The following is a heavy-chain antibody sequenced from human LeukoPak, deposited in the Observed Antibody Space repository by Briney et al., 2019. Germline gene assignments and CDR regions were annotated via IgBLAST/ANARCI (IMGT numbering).Heavy chain of an antibody. V-gene: IGHV4-30-4*08. CDR2: IYYSGST. Sequence: SETLSLTCTVSGGSISSGDYYWSWIRQPPGKGLEWIGYIYYSGSTYCNPSLKSRIIISVDTSKNQFSLKLSSVTAADAAVYYCARTMVTAIDYWGQGTLVTVSS. CDR1: GGSISSGDYY. D-gene: IGHD2-21*02. J-gene: IGHJ4*02. CDR3: ARTMVTAIDY.